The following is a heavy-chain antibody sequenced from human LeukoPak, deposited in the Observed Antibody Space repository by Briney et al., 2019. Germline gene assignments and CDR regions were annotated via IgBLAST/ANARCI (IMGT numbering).Heavy chain of an antibody. CDR1: GFTFSSYS. D-gene: IGHD3-22*01. J-gene: IGHJ6*02. CDR2: ISSSSSYI. CDR3: AREGHYYDSSGYPYYYGMDV. Sequence: PGGSLRLSCAASGFTFSSYSMNWVRQAPGKGLEWVSSISSSSSYIYYADSVKGRFTISRDNAKNSLYLQMNSLRAEDTAVYYCAREGHYYDSSGYPYYYGMDVWGQGTTVTVSS. V-gene: IGHV3-21*01.